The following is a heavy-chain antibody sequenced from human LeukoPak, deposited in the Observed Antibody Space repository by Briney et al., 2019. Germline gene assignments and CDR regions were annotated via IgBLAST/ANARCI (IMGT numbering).Heavy chain of an antibody. CDR2: MNPNSGNT. CDR1: GYTFTSYD. D-gene: IGHD6-13*01. Sequence: ASVKVSCKASGYTFTSYDINWVRQATGQGLEWMGWMNPNSGNTGYAQKFQGRVTMTRNTSISTAYMELSSLRSEDTAVYYCARGLSSSRRFAYWGQGTLVTVSS. CDR3: ARGLSSSRRFAY. V-gene: IGHV1-8*01. J-gene: IGHJ4*02.